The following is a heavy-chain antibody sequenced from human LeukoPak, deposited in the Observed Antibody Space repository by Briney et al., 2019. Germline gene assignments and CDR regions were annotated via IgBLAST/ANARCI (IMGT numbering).Heavy chain of an antibody. CDR3: ARGPYSSATFDY. D-gene: IGHD6-25*01. CDR2: ISSSSSYI. J-gene: IGHJ4*02. Sequence: PGGSLRLSCAASGFTFSSYSMNWVRQAPGKGLEGVSSISSSSSYIYYADSVKGRFTISRDNAKNSLYLQMNSLRAEDTAVYYCARGPYSSATFDYWGQGTLVTVSS. V-gene: IGHV3-21*01. CDR1: GFTFSSYS.